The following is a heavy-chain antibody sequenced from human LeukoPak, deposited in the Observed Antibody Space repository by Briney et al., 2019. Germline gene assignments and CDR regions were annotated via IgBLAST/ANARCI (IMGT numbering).Heavy chain of an antibody. D-gene: IGHD2-2*01. J-gene: IGHJ1*01. Sequence: GGSLRLSCAASGFTFSSYSMNWVRQAPGKGLEWVAVIWYDGSNKYYADSVKGRFTISRDNSKNTLYLQMNSLRAEDTAVYYCARDHCSSTSCYLLQHWGQGTLVTVSS. V-gene: IGHV3-33*08. CDR2: IWYDGSNK. CDR3: ARDHCSSTSCYLLQH. CDR1: GFTFSSYS.